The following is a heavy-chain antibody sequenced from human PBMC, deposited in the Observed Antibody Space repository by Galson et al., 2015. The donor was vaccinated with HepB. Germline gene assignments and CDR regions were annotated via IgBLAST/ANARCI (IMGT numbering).Heavy chain of an antibody. V-gene: IGHV1-69*13. D-gene: IGHD1-26*01. J-gene: IGHJ6*02. CDR1: GGTFSSYA. Sequence: SVKVSCKASGGTFSSYAISWVRQAPGQGLEWMGGIIPIFGTANYAQKFQGRVTITADESTSTAYMELSSLRSEDTAVYYCARGPVGATEGGGYYYYGMDVWGQGTTVTVSS. CDR3: ARGPVGATEGGGYYYYGMDV. CDR2: IIPIFGTA.